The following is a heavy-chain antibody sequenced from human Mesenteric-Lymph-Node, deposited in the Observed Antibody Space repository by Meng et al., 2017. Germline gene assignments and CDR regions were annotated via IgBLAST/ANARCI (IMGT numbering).Heavy chain of an antibody. CDR3: ARSGYGYSFFDN. D-gene: IGHD5-12*01. J-gene: IGHJ4*02. V-gene: IGHV4-61*05. CDR1: GGSISSSSYY. CDR2: IYTTGNT. Sequence: ETLSLTCTVSGGSISSSSYYWGWIRQPPGKGLEWIGHIYTTGNTNYNPSLKNRVAISVDTSKNQFSLSLSSVTAADTAVYYCARSGYGYSFFDNWGQGTLVTVSS.